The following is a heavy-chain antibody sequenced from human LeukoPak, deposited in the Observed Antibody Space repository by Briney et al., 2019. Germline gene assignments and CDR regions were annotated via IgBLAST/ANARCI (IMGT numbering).Heavy chain of an antibody. CDR1: GFTFNKYT. J-gene: IGHJ5*02. V-gene: IGHV3-21*01. Sequence: GSLRLSCAASGFTFNKYTMNWVRQAPGKGLEWVSSISTSSSYIYYADSVKGRFTISRDNAKNSLYLQMNSLRAEDTAVYYCAREMLAAVAAQSWGQGTLVTVSS. CDR3: AREMLAAVAAQS. D-gene: IGHD6-19*01. CDR2: ISTSSSYI.